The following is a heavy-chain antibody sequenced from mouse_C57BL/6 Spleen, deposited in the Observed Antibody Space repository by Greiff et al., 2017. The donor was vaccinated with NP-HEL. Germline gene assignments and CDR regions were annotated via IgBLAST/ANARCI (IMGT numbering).Heavy chain of an antibody. V-gene: IGHV1-7*01. D-gene: IGHD2-3*01. J-gene: IGHJ2*01. CDR1: GYTFTSYW. Sequence: QVQLKQSGAELAKPGASVKLSCKASGYTFTSYWMHWVKQRPGQGLEWIGYINPSSGYTKYNQKFKDKATLTADKSSSTAYMQLSSLTYEDSAVYYCARSPIIYDAYFDYWGQGTTLTVSS. CDR2: INPSSGYT. CDR3: ARSPIIYDAYFDY.